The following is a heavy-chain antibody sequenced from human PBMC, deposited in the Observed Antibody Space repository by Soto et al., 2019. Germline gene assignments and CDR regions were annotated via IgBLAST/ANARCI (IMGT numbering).Heavy chain of an antibody. J-gene: IGHJ2*01. CDR1: GGSISGGVGGLYY. Sequence: PSETLSLTCTVSGGSISGGVGGLYYWSWIRQPPGKGLEWIGYIYDSGSTYYNPSLKSRVTISVDTSKNQFSLRLSSVTAADTAAYYCAREVIPLTTDWYFDLWGRGTLVTVSS. D-gene: IGHD4-17*01. V-gene: IGHV4-30-4*01. CDR3: AREVIPLTTDWYFDL. CDR2: IYDSGST.